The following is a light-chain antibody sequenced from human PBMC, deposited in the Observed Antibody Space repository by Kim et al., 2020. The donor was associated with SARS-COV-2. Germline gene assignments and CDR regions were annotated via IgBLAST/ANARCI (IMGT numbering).Light chain of an antibody. V-gene: IGKV1-5*03. CDR3: QQYNSYPYT. CDR1: QSISSW. Sequence: SASVGDRVSITCRASQSISSWLAWYQQKPGKAPKLLIYKASSLESGVPSRFSGSGSGTEFTLTISSLQPDDCATYYCQQYNSYPYTLGQGTKLEI. CDR2: KAS. J-gene: IGKJ2*01.